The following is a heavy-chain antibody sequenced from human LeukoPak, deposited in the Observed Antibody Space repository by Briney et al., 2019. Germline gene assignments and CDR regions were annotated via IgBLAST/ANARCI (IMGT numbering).Heavy chain of an antibody. CDR2: INHSGST. CDR3: ARGLYGIAVAGTWDY. D-gene: IGHD6-19*01. J-gene: IGHJ4*02. CDR1: GGSFSGYY. V-gene: IGHV4-34*01. Sequence: SETLSLTCAVDGGSFSGYYWSWNRHPPGEGLEWIWEINHSGSTDYNPSLKSRVTLSVDTSKDQLSLKLSSVTAADTAVYYCARGLYGIAVAGTWDYWGQGTLVTVSS.